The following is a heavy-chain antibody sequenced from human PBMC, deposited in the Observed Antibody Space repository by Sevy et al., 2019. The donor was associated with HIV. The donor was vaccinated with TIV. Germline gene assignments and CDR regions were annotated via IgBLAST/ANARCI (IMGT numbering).Heavy chain of an antibody. D-gene: IGHD3-10*01. CDR3: ARGGNYYGSGSYYGAGRNWFDP. CDR1: GFTFSSYW. V-gene: IGHV3-74*01. Sequence: GGSLRLSCAASGFTFSSYWMHWVRQAPGKGLVWVLRINSDGSSTSYADSVKGRFTISRDNAKNTLYLQMNSLRAEDTAVYYCARGGNYYGSGSYYGAGRNWFDPWGQGTLVTVSS. CDR2: INSDGSST. J-gene: IGHJ5*02.